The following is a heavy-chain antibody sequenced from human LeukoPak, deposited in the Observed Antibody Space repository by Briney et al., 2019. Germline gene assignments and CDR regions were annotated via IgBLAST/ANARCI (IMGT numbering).Heavy chain of an antibody. CDR1: GGSISSYY. D-gene: IGHD2-15*01. CDR2: IYYSGST. Sequence: PSETLSLTCTVSGGSISSYYWSWIRQPPGKGLEWIGYIYYSGSTNYNPSLKSRVTISVDTSKNHLSLNLTSVTAADTAVYYCARGYCSISSCRFDYWGQGTLVTVSS. V-gene: IGHV4-59*12. J-gene: IGHJ4*02. CDR3: ARGYCSISSCRFDY.